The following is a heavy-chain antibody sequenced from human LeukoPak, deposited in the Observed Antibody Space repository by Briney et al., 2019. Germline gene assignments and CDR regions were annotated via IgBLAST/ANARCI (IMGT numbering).Heavy chain of an antibody. Sequence: SETLSLTCTVSGGSISSYYWSWIRQPPGKELEWIGYIYTSGSTNYNPSLKSRVTISVDTSKNQFSLKLSSVTAPDTAVYYCARHQYSSSWYDYWGQGTLVTVSS. CDR2: IYTSGST. J-gene: IGHJ4*02. D-gene: IGHD6-13*01. V-gene: IGHV4-4*09. CDR3: ARHQYSSSWYDY. CDR1: GGSISSYY.